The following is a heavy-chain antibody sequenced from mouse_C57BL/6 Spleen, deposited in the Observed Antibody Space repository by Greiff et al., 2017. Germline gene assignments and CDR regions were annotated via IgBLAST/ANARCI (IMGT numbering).Heavy chain of an antibody. Sequence: VQLQQSGPELVKPGASVKISCKASGYTFTDYYMNWVKQSHGKSLEWIGDINPNNGGTSYNQKFKGKATLTVDKSSSTAYMELRSLTSEDSAVYYCAREGGGSTTVDYWGQGTTLTVSS. D-gene: IGHD1-1*01. J-gene: IGHJ2*01. CDR1: GYTFTDYY. V-gene: IGHV1-26*01. CDR2: INPNNGGT. CDR3: AREGGGSTTVDY.